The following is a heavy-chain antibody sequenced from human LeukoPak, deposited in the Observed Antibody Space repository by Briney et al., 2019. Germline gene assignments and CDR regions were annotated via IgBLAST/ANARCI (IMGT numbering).Heavy chain of an antibody. J-gene: IGHJ4*02. D-gene: IGHD6-13*01. CDR3: ARGPKGDITAAAIDH. CDR1: GGSISGYF. V-gene: IGHV4-4*07. CDR2: IYSGGST. Sequence: SETLSLTCSVSGGSISGYFWSWIRQPAGKGLEWIGRIYSGGSTNYNPSLKSRLTMSVDTSKNQFSLKQTSVTAADTAFYYCARGPKGDITAAAIDHWGQGTLVTVSS.